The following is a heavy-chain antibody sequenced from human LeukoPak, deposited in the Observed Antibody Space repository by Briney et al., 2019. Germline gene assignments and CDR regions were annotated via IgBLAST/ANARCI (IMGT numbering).Heavy chain of an antibody. CDR1: GFTFNSYW. D-gene: IGHD5-18*01. J-gene: IGHJ4*02. Sequence: PGGSLRLSCAASGFTFNSYWMSWVRQAPGKGLEWVANINHDGSEKYYVDSVKGRFTISRDNAKKSLYLQMDSLRADDTAVYYCIPGHRGRSSPIIDTRFDNWGQGTLVTVSS. CDR2: INHDGSEK. CDR3: IPGHRGRSSPIIDTRFDN. V-gene: IGHV3-7*01.